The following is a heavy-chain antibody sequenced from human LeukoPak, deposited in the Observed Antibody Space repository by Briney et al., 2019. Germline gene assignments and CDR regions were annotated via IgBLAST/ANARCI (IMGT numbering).Heavy chain of an antibody. CDR2: IYHSGST. J-gene: IGHJ4*02. V-gene: IGHV4-30-2*01. Sequence: SETLSLTCAVSGGSISSGGYSWSWIRQPPGKGLEWIGYIYHSGSTYYNPSLKSRVTISVDRSKNQFSLKLSSVTAADTAVYYCARHFSSNPLDYWGQGTLVTVSS. CDR1: GGSISSGGYS. CDR3: ARHFSSNPLDY. D-gene: IGHD6-6*01.